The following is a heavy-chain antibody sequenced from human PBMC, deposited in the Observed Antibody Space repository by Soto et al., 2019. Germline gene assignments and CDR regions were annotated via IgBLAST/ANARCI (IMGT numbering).Heavy chain of an antibody. V-gene: IGHV4-34*01. CDR3: ARASSSWTYYYCYGMDV. CDR1: GGSFSGYY. D-gene: IGHD6-13*01. CDR2: INHSGST. Sequence: QVQLQQWGAGLLKPSETLSLTCAVYGGSFSGYYWSWIRQPPGKGLEWIGEINHSGSTNYNPSLKSRVTISVDTSKNQFSLKLSSVPAADTAVYYCARASSSWTYYYCYGMDVWGQGTTVTVSS. J-gene: IGHJ6*02.